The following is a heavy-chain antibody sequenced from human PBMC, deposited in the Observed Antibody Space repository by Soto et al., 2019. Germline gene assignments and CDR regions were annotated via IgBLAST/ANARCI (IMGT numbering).Heavy chain of an antibody. CDR1: GYTFTSYA. CDR2: INAGNGNK. D-gene: IGHD2-21*02. J-gene: IGHJ4*02. Sequence: ASVKVSCKASGYTFTSYAMHWVRQAPGQRLEWMGWINAGNGNKKYSQKFQGRVTITRDTSASTAYMGLSSLRSEDTAVYYCASFFVGVTAADNWGQETLLTFSS. CDR3: ASFFVGVTAADN. V-gene: IGHV1-3*01.